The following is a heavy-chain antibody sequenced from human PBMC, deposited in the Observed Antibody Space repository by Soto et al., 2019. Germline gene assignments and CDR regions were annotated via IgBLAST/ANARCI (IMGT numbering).Heavy chain of an antibody. CDR1: GGSISSGDYY. CDR2: IYYSGST. Sequence: PSETLSLTCTVSGGSISSGDYYWSWIRQPPGKGLEWIGYIYYSGSTYYNPSLKSRVTISVDTSKNQFSLKLSSVTAADTAVYYCASETSGSYYPYYYYGMDVWGQGTTVTVSS. D-gene: IGHD1-26*01. V-gene: IGHV4-30-4*01. J-gene: IGHJ6*02. CDR3: ASETSGSYYPYYYYGMDV.